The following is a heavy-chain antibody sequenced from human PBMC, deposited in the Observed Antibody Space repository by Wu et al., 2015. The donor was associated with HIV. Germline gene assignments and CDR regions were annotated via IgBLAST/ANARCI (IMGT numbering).Heavy chain of an antibody. J-gene: IGHJ5*02. CDR1: GYIFTGYY. Sequence: QLQLVQSGAEVKKPGASVKISCKSSGYIFTGYYLHWVRQAPGQGLQWVGYIDPNTGATKYAQRFLDRVTMARDTSIRTAYMEVSRLGSDDTAVYFCARGPAIAAADLDLWGQGTLVIVSS. CDR3: ARGPAIAAADLDL. CDR2: IDPNTGAT. V-gene: IGHV1-2*02. D-gene: IGHD6-25*01.